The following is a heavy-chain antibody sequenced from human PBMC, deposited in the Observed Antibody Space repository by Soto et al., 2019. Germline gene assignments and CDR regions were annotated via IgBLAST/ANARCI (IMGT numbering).Heavy chain of an antibody. D-gene: IGHD2-21*01. V-gene: IGHV3-30-3*01. CDR2: ISYDGSNK. CDR1: GFTFSSYA. J-gene: IGHJ6*02. Sequence: SGGSLRLSCAASGFTFSSYAMHWVRQSPGKGLEWVAVISYDGSNKYYADSVKGRFTISRDNSKNTLYLQMNSLRAEDTAVYYCASTTLAYCGGGPKCHYYYGMDVWGQGTTVTVSS. CDR3: ASTTLAYCGGGPKCHYYYGMDV.